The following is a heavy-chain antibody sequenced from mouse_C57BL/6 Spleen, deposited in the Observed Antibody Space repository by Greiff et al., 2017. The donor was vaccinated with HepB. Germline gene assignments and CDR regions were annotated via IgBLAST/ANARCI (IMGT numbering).Heavy chain of an antibody. CDR2: IIRGSGST. Sequence: QVQLQQSGADLMKPGASLKLSCKATGYTFTGYCIEWVQQRPGHSLEWIGDIIRGSGSTNYNDKFKGKATITAETSYNTDYMQLSCVTTEDSAIYYCARGGGAWYFDVWGTGTTVTVSS. J-gene: IGHJ1*03. CDR3: ARGGGAWYFDV. CDR1: GYTFTGYC. V-gene: IGHV1-9*01.